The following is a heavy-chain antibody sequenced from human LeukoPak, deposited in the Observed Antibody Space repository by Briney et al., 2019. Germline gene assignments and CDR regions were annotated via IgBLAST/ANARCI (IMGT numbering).Heavy chain of an antibody. J-gene: IGHJ6*02. Sequence: GGSLRLSCAASGFTFSTYAMTWVRQVPGKGLDWVSVISGSGDPTYYADSVKGRFTVSRDNSKNTLYLQMNSLRAEDTAVYYCEKVGSSMAFYYYDGLDVWGQGTTVTVSS. CDR3: EKVGSSMAFYYYDGLDV. D-gene: IGHD6-13*01. CDR2: ISGSGDPT. CDR1: GFTFSTYA. V-gene: IGHV3-23*01.